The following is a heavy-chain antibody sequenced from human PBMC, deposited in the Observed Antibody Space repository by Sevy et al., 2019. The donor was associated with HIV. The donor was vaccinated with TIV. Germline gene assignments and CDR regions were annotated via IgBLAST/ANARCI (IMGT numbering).Heavy chain of an antibody. CDR2: IKQDGSEK. V-gene: IGHV3-7*03. CDR1: GFSFSWYW. CDR3: ARDRAGGYFANDAFDF. J-gene: IGHJ3*01. Sequence: GGSLRLSCAASGFSFSWYWMSWVRQTPEKGLEWVANIKQDGSEKNYVDSVKGRFTISRDNAKNSLYLQMNRLRAEDTAVYYCARDRAGGYFANDAFDFWGQGTMVTVSS. D-gene: IGHD3-22*01.